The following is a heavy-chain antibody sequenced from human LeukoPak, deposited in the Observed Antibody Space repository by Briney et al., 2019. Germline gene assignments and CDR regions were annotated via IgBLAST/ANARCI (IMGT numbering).Heavy chain of an antibody. Sequence: ASVKVSCKASGYSFTSYYMHWVRQAPGQGLEWMGIINPSGGSTSYAQKFQGRVTMTRDVSTSTVYMELSSLRSEDTAVYYCARGRSSSFDSPLFDYWGQGTLVTVSS. V-gene: IGHV1-46*01. D-gene: IGHD6-13*01. CDR2: INPSGGST. J-gene: IGHJ4*02. CDR1: GYSFTSYY. CDR3: ARGRSSSFDSPLFDY.